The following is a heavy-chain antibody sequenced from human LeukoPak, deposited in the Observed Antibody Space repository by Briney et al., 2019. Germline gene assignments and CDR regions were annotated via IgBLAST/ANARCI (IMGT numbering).Heavy chain of an antibody. CDR2: INPNSGGT. J-gene: IGHJ4*02. V-gene: IGHV1-2*02. CDR3: ARDLMAAAGPFDC. D-gene: IGHD6-13*01. CDR1: GYTFSGYY. Sequence: ASVKVSCKASGYTFSGYYMHWVRQAPGQGLEWMGWINPNSGGTNYAQKFQGRVTITADESTSTAYMELSSLRSEDTAVYYCARDLMAAAGPFDCWGQGTLVTVSS.